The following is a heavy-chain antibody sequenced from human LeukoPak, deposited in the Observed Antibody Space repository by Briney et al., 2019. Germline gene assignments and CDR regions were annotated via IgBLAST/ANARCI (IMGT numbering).Heavy chain of an antibody. J-gene: IGHJ3*02. CDR2: IYTSGST. V-gene: IGHV4-4*07. D-gene: IGHD3-10*01. CDR3: ASEGHYYASGSGAFDI. CDR1: GGSISSYY. Sequence: SETLSLTCTVSGGSISSYYWSWIRQPAGKGLEWIGRIYTSGSTNYNPSLKSRVTMSVDTSKNQFSLKLSSVTTADTAVYYCASEGHYYASGSGAFDIWGQGTMITVSS.